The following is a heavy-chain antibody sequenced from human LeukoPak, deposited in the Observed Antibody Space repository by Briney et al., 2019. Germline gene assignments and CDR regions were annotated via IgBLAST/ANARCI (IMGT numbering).Heavy chain of an antibody. Sequence: SETLSLTCAVYGGSFSGYYWSWIRQPPGKGLEWIGEINHSGSTNHNPSLKSRVTISVDTSKNQFSLKLSSVTAADTAVYYCARGMKKLVVVTAIELFDYWGQGTLVTVSS. J-gene: IGHJ4*02. V-gene: IGHV4-34*01. CDR3: ARGMKKLVVVTAIELFDY. CDR2: INHSGST. CDR1: GGSFSGYY. D-gene: IGHD2-21*02.